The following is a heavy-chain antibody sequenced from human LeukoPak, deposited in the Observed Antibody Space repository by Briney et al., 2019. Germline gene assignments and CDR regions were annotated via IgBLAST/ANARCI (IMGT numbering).Heavy chain of an antibody. CDR2: MNPNSGNT. Sequence: GASVKVSCKASGYTFTSCDINWVRQATGQGLEWMGWMNPNSGNTGYAQKFQGRVTMTRNTSISTAYMELSSLRSEDAAVNYCARGIIASPFDYWGQGTLVTVSS. V-gene: IGHV1-8*01. CDR3: ARGIIASPFDY. J-gene: IGHJ4*02. D-gene: IGHD3-10*01. CDR1: GYTFTSCD.